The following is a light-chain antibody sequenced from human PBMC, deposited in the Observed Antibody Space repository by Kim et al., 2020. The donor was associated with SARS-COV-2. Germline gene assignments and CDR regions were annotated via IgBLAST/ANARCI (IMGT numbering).Light chain of an antibody. Sequence: VALGQTVRITCQGESLRSYYATWYQQKPGQAPKVVIYGKNNRPSGIPDRFSGSSSGNTASLTITGTQAGDEADYYCNSRDSNDNVVFGGGTQLTVL. J-gene: IGLJ2*01. V-gene: IGLV3-19*01. CDR2: GKN. CDR1: SLRSYY. CDR3: NSRDSNDNVV.